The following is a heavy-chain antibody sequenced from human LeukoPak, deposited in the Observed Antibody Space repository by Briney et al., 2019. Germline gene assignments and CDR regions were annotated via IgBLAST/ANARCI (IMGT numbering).Heavy chain of an antibody. D-gene: IGHD1-1*01. CDR2: IKQDGSEK. V-gene: IGHV3-7*01. J-gene: IGHJ6*03. Sequence: GGSLRLSCAASGFTFSSYWMSWVRQAPGKGLEWVANIKQDGSEKYHVDSVKGRFTIARDNAKNSLYLQMNGLRAEDTAVYYCARGYTPWGEVWSVYYYYYYMDVWGKGTTVTVSS. CDR3: ARGYTPWGEVWSVYYYYYYMDV. CDR1: GFTFSSYW.